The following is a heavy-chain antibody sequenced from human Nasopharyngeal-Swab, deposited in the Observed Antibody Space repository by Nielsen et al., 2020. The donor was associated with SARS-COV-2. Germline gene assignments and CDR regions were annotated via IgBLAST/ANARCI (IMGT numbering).Heavy chain of an antibody. Sequence: WVRQAPGQGLEWIGRLIPTIDLQNYAQQFQGRVTITADESTNTISLELNSLRSEDTAVYYCARDKRVYFDSSGHLDHWGQGTLVTVSS. V-gene: IGHV1-69*04. D-gene: IGHD3-22*01. CDR2: LIPTIDLQ. J-gene: IGHJ4*02. CDR3: ARDKRVYFDSSGHLDH.